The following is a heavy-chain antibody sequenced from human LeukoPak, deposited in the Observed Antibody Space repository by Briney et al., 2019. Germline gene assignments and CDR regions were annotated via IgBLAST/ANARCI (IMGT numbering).Heavy chain of an antibody. CDR1: GFTFRLYS. CDR3: ARSITMVVENAFDI. J-gene: IGHJ3*02. CDR2: ISGSTRTT. Sequence: PGGSLRLSCAASGFTFRLYSMNWVRQAPGKGLEWLSYISGSTRTTYDADSVKGRFSISRDNAKNLLYLQMNSLGVEDTAVYYCARSITMVVENAFDIWGQGTMVTVSS. D-gene: IGHD3-10*01. V-gene: IGHV3-48*04.